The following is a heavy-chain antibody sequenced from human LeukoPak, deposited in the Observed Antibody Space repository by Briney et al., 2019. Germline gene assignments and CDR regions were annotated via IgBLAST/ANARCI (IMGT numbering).Heavy chain of an antibody. CDR3: ATGKYSGYVLFYFDY. Sequence: ASVKVSCKVSGYTLTELSMHWVRQAPGKGLEWMGGFDPEDGETIYAQKFQGRVTMTEDTSTDTAYMELSSLTAEDTAVYYCATGKYSGYVLFYFDYWGQGTLVTVSS. CDR1: GYTLTELS. V-gene: IGHV1-24*01. J-gene: IGHJ4*02. CDR2: FDPEDGET. D-gene: IGHD5-12*01.